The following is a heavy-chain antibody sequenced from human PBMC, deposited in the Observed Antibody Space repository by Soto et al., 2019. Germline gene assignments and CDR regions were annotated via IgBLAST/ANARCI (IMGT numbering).Heavy chain of an antibody. CDR3: AKKGMGGYQLLSQLDY. D-gene: IGHD2-2*01. J-gene: IGHJ4*02. V-gene: IGHV3-23*01. CDR2: ISGSGGST. CDR1: GFTFSSYA. Sequence: EVQLLESGGGLVQPGGSLRLSCAASGFTFSSYAMSWVRQAPGKGLEWVSAISGSGGSTYYADSVKGRFTISRDNSKNTLYLQMNSLRAEDTAVYYCAKKGMGGYQLLSQLDYWGQGTLVTVSS.